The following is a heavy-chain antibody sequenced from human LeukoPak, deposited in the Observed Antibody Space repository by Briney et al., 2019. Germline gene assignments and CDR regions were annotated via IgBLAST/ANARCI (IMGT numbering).Heavy chain of an antibody. CDR2: ISYDGSNK. D-gene: IGHD4-17*01. Sequence: GGSLRLSCAASGFTFSSYGMHWVRQAPGKGLEWVAVISYDGSNKYYADSVKGRFTISRDNSKNTLYLQMNSLRAEDTAVYYCARDSGDYMGGTFDYWGQGTLVTVSS. CDR3: ARDSGDYMGGTFDY. CDR1: GFTFSSYG. J-gene: IGHJ4*02. V-gene: IGHV3-30*19.